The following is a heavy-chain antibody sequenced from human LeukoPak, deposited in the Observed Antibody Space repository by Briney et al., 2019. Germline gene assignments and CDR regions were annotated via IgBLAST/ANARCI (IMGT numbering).Heavy chain of an antibody. CDR1: GFTFSDYY. D-gene: IGHD5-18*01. CDR3: AREGRNWHSYGTYRHYYYMDV. V-gene: IGHV3-11*01. CDR2: INSGDSTV. Sequence: PGGSLRLSCAASGFTFSDYYMSWIRQAPGKGLEWVSYINSGDSTVYYADSVKGRFTISRDNAKNSLYLQMSSLRVEDTAVYYCAREGRNWHSYGTYRHYYYMDVWGKGTTVTVSS. J-gene: IGHJ6*03.